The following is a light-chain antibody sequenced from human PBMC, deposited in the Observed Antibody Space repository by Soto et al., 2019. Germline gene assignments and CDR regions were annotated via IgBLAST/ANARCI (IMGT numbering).Light chain of an antibody. J-gene: IGKJ1*01. CDR3: QQYESSWT. CDR1: QSISSTF. V-gene: IGKV3-20*01. Sequence: EIVLTQSPGTLSLSPGEGATLSCRASQSISSTFLAWYQHKPGQAPRVLIYGASRRAAGIPDRFSGSGSGTDXXITISRLEPEDFAVYYCQQYESSWTFGQGTKVEMK. CDR2: GAS.